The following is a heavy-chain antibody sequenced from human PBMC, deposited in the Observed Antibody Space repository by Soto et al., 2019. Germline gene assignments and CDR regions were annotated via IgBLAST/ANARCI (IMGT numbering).Heavy chain of an antibody. CDR2: ISYDVSNK. D-gene: IGHD2-15*01. CDR1: GFTFSSYA. Sequence: XVSLRLSFAASGFTFSSYAMHWVRQAPGKGLEWVAVISYDVSNKYYADSVKGRFTISRDNSKNTLYLQMNSLRAEDTAVYYCARDSCIVVVVAARCRYGMDVWGQGTTVTVSS. CDR3: ARDSCIVVVVAARCRYGMDV. J-gene: IGHJ6*02. V-gene: IGHV3-30-3*01.